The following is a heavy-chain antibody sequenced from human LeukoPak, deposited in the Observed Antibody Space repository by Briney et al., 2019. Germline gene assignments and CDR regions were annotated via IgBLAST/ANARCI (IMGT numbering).Heavy chain of an antibody. Sequence: GGSLRLSCAASGFTFSSYSMNWVRQAPGKGLGWVSSISSSSSYIYYADSVKGRFTISRDNAKNSLYLQMNSLRAEDTAVYYCASYDYDSSGYYGYWGQGTLVTVSS. CDR1: GFTFSSYS. J-gene: IGHJ4*02. CDR3: ASYDYDSSGYYGY. CDR2: ISSSSSYI. V-gene: IGHV3-21*01. D-gene: IGHD3-22*01.